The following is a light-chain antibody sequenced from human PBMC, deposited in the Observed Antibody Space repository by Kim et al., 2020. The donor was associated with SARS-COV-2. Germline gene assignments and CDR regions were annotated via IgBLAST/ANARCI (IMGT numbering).Light chain of an antibody. CDR2: GAS. V-gene: IGKV3-20*01. CDR1: QSVGNTY. J-gene: IGKJ1*01. CDR3: QQYGTSPRT. Sequence: SPGERANLSCRASQSVGNTYVAWYQQKPGQPPRLLIYGASTRATGIPDRFSGSGSGTDFILTISGLEPEDFAVYYCQQYGTSPRTFGQGTKVDIK.